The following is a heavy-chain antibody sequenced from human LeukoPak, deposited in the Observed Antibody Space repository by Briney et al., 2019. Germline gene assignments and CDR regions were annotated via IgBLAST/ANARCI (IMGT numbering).Heavy chain of an antibody. CDR3: ARGDIVGAPFDY. J-gene: IGHJ4*02. D-gene: IGHD1-26*01. V-gene: IGHV4-34*01. CDR1: GGSFSGYY. CDR2: INHSGST. Sequence: PSETLSLTCAVYGGSFSGYYWSWIRQPPGKRLEWIGEINHSGSTNYNPSLKSRVTISVDTSKNQFSLKLSSVTAADTAVYYCARGDIVGAPFDYWGQGTLVTVSS.